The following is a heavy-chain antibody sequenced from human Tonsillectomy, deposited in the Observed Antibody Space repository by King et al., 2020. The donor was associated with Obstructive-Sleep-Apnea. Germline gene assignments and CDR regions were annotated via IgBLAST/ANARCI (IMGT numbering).Heavy chain of an antibody. D-gene: IGHD3/OR15-3a*01. V-gene: IGHV3-30*02. CDR3: AKGDWYLDY. CDR1: GFTFSSYG. CDR2: IRSDGSNK. Sequence: VQLVQSGGGVVQPGRSLRLSCAASGFTFSSYGMHWVRQAPGKGLEWVTFIRSDGSNKYYADSVKGRCTSARDNAKKTLYLQMNSLIAEDTAVYYCAKGDWYLDYWGQGPLVTVSS. J-gene: IGHJ4*02.